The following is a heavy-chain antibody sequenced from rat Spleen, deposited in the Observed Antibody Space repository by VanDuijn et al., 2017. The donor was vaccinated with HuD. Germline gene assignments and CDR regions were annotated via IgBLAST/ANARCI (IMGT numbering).Heavy chain of an antibody. CDR1: GLSFSNYD. V-gene: IGHV5-20*01. D-gene: IGHD5-1*01. Sequence: EVQLVESGGGLVQPGRSMKLSCAASGLSFSNYDMAWVRQAPTKGLEWVASISYDGTATYYRDSVKGRFTISRDNAKSSLYLQMDSLRSEDTATYYCTTDRSGADYWGQGVMVTVSS. CDR2: ISYDGTAT. CDR3: TTDRSGADY. J-gene: IGHJ2*01.